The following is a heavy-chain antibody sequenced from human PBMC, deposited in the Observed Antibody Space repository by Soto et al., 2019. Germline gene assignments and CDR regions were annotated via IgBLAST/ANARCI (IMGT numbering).Heavy chain of an antibody. CDR3: ARVERHCISTSCLTYDY. CDR1: GGSISSGDYY. J-gene: IGHJ4*02. CDR2: IYYSGST. V-gene: IGHV4-30-4*01. D-gene: IGHD2-2*01. Sequence: QVQLQESGPGLVKPSQTLSLTCTVSGGSISSGDYYWSWIRQPPGKGLEWIGYIYYSGSTYYNPSLKSRVTISVDTSKNQFSLKLSSVTAADTAVYYCARVERHCISTSCLTYDYWGQGTLVTVSS.